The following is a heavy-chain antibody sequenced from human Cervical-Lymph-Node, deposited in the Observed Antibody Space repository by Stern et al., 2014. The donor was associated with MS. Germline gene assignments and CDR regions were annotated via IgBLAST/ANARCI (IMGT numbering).Heavy chain of an antibody. CDR2: IVPMFAKA. Sequence: QVQLGQSGAEVKTPGSSVRVSCKASGGSFKSYAFNWLRQAPGQGLEWMGDIVPMFAKANYAQKFQGRVTVTADEATNTVYMELSFLTSEDTAVYYCARERSIHYPAFAPWGQGTLVTVSS. J-gene: IGHJ5*02. CDR1: GGSFKSYA. CDR3: ARERSIHYPAFAP. D-gene: IGHD1-26*01. V-gene: IGHV1-69*01.